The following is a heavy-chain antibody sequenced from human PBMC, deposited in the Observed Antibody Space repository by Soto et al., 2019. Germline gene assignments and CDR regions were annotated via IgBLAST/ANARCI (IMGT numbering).Heavy chain of an antibody. D-gene: IGHD2-8*01. CDR1: GGSISSYY. J-gene: IGHJ6*03. V-gene: IGHV4-59*01. Sequence: SETLSLTCTVSGGSISSYYWSWIRQPPGKGLEWIGYIYYSGSTNYSPSLKSRVTISVDTSKNQFSLKLSSVTAADTAVYYCARASCTNGVCHDYYYYYYMDVRGKGTKVTVSS. CDR3: ARASCTNGVCHDYYYYYYMDV. CDR2: IYYSGST.